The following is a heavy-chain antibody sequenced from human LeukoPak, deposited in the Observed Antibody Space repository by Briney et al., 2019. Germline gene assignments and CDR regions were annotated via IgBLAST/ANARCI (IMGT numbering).Heavy chain of an antibody. J-gene: IGHJ3*02. V-gene: IGHV3-74*01. CDR3: AREFEGQEAGAYGSGSYDVFDI. Sequence: SGGSLRLSCAASGFTFSSYWMHWVRQTPGKGLVWVSLITSDASSTCYADSVKGRFTISRDNAKNTLYLRMNSLRAEDTAVYYCAREFEGQEAGAYGSGSYDVFDIWGQGTMVTVSS. D-gene: IGHD3-10*01. CDR2: ITSDASST. CDR1: GFTFSSYW.